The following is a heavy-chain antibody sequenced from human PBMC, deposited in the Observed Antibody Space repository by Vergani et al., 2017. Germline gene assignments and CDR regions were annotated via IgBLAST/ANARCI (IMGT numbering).Heavy chain of an antibody. CDR2: IYYSGST. Sequence: QVQLQESGPGLVKPSETLSLTCPVSGGSISSGGYYWSWIRQHPGKGLEWIGYIYYSGSTYYNPTLKSRVTISVDTSKNQFSLKLSSVTAADTAVYSCARGTAGYYGSWRDFDYWGQGTLVTVSS. CDR3: ARGTAGYYGSWRDFDY. J-gene: IGHJ4*02. V-gene: IGHV4-31*03. CDR1: GGSISSGGYY. D-gene: IGHD3-10*01.